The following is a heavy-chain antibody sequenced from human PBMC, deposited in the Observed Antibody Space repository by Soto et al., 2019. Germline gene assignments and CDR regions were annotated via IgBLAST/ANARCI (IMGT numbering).Heavy chain of an antibody. CDR1: GYTFTSYG. J-gene: IGHJ6*02. V-gene: IGHV1-18*04. CDR3: ARDGSSWHYYYYYGMDV. D-gene: IGHD6-13*01. CDR2: ISAYNGNT. Sequence: ASVQVSCKASGYTFTSYGISWVRQAPGQGLEWMGWISAYNGNTNYAQKLQGRVTMTTDTSTSTAYMELRSLRSDDTAVYYCARDGSSWHYYYYYGMDVWGQGTTVTVSS.